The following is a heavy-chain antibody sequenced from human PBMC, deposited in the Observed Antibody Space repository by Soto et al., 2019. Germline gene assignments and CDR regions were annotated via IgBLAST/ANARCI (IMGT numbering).Heavy chain of an antibody. CDR3: VNQGSSGYYLDN. J-gene: IGHJ4*02. V-gene: IGHV3-64D*06. CDR1: GFTFSSYA. CDR2: ISSNGGST. Sequence: EVQLVESGGGLVQPGGSLRLSCSASGFTFSSYAMHWVRQAPGKGLEYVSGISSNGGSTHYADSVKGRFTISRDNSKNTLYLQMSSLRAEDTAVYYCVNQGSSGYYLDNWGQGTLVTVSS. D-gene: IGHD3-22*01.